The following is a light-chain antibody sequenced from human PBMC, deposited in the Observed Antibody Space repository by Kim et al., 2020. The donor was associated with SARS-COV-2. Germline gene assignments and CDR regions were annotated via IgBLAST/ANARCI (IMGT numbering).Light chain of an antibody. Sequence: SSELTQDPAVSVALGQTVRITCQGDSLRTYYAAWYQQKPGQAPVLVIYGKNDRPSGIPDRFSGSSSGNIASLTIAGAQAEDEADYYCKSRDTNTKVVFGGGTKRTVL. V-gene: IGLV3-19*01. CDR1: SLRTYY. J-gene: IGLJ2*01. CDR2: GKN. CDR3: KSRDTNTKVV.